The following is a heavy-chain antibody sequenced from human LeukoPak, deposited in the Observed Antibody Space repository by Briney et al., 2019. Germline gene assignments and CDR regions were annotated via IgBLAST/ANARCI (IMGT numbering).Heavy chain of an antibody. CDR2: ISGSGGST. CDR1: RFTFSSNA. V-gene: IGHV3-23*01. D-gene: IGHD1-1*01. Sequence: SGESLRLSFSASRFTFSSNAMSSVPQAPAKGLEWSSAISGSGGSTYYADCVKGRFTISRDNSKNTLYLQMNSLRAEDTAVYYCGSNLLEDGYSYMDVWGKGTTVTISS. CDR3: GSNLLEDGYSYMDV. J-gene: IGHJ6*03.